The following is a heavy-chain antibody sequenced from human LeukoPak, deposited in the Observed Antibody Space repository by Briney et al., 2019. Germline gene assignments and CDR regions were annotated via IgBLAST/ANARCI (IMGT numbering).Heavy chain of an antibody. J-gene: IGHJ4*02. CDR3: ARTAGIVVVPAAISGLFDY. D-gene: IGHD2-2*02. V-gene: IGHV1-18*01. CDR1: GYTFTSYG. CDR2: TSAYNGNT. Sequence: GASVKVSCKASGYTFTSYGISWVRQAPGQGLEWMGWTSAYNGNTNYAQKLQGRVTMTTDTSTSTAYMELRSLRSDDTAVYYCARTAGIVVVPAAISGLFDYWGQGTLVTVSS.